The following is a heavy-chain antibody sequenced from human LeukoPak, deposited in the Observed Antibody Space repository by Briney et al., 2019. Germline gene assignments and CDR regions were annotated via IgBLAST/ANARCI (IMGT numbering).Heavy chain of an antibody. J-gene: IGHJ6*02. CDR2: IYYSGST. Sequence: PSETLSLTCTVSGGSISSSSYYWGWIRQPPGKGLEWIGSIYYSGSTYYNPSLKSRVTISVDTSKNQFSLKLSSVTAADTAVYYCARIAAAGTRNYYYYGMDVWGQGTTVTVSS. D-gene: IGHD6-13*01. CDR1: GGSISSSSYY. V-gene: IGHV4-39*01. CDR3: ARIAAAGTRNYYYYGMDV.